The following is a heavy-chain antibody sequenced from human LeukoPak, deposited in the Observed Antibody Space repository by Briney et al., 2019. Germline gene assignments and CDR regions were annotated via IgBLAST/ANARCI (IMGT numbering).Heavy chain of an antibody. V-gene: IGHV1-46*01. Sequence: EASVKVSFKASGYTFTNYPMNWVRQAPGQGLEWMGIINPSGGSTSYAQKFQGRVTMTRDTSTSTVYMELSSLRSEDTAVYYCAGNFDWLLRLDYWGQGTLVTVSS. CDR3: AGNFDWLLRLDY. CDR1: GYTFTNYP. J-gene: IGHJ4*02. CDR2: INPSGGST. D-gene: IGHD3-9*01.